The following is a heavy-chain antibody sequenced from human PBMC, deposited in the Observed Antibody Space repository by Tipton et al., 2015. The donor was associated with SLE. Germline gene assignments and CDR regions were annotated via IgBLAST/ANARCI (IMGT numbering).Heavy chain of an antibody. CDR1: GGSVRSVSYY. D-gene: IGHD3-10*01. V-gene: IGHV4-61*01. CDR2: IHYSGNT. CDR3: ARVRRSFVSGTYFDNWFDP. J-gene: IGHJ5*02. Sequence: TLSLTCTVSGGSVRSVSYYWSWIRQSPGKGLEWIGEIHYSGNTKYNPSLKSRVTMSVDTSENQFSLKLSSVTAADTAVYYCARVRRSFVSGTYFDNWFDPWGQGTLVTVSS.